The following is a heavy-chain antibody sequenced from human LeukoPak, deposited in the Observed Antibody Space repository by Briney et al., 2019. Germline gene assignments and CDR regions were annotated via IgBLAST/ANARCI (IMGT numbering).Heavy chain of an antibody. J-gene: IGHJ4*02. D-gene: IGHD1-26*01. Sequence: ASVKVSCKASGYTFTSYGISWVRQAPGQGLEWMGWISAYNGNTNYAQKLQGRVTMTTDTSTSTAYMELRSLRSDDTAVYYCAKALGLVGATIQKPVDYWGQGTLVTVSS. CDR2: ISAYNGNT. CDR3: AKALGLVGATIQKPVDY. V-gene: IGHV1-18*01. CDR1: GYTFTSYG.